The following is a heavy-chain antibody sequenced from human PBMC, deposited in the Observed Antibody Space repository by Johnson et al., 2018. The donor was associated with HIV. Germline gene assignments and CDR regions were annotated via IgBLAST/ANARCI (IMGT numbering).Heavy chain of an antibody. CDR2: ISGGEDDT. CDR1: GFSFIDYA. CDR3: ARDHSGYDSVTAAFDI. J-gene: IGHJ3*02. D-gene: IGHD5-12*01. Sequence: VQLVESGGGLVRPGGSLRLSCVASGFSFIDYAMIWVRQAPGKGLEWVSFISGGEDDTYYADSVKGRFTISRDNSKNTLYLEMNSLRAEDTAVYYCARDHSGYDSVTAAFDIWGQGTMVTVSS. V-gene: IGHV3-23*04.